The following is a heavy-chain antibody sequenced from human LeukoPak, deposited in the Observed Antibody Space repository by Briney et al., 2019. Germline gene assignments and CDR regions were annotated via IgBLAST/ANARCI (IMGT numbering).Heavy chain of an antibody. V-gene: IGHV4-34*01. CDR3: ARGDYGGTTSEFDY. CDR1: GEPFSGFY. J-gene: IGHJ4*02. Sequence: SETLSPTCAAFGEPFSGFYWSWIRQPPGKGLEWIGEINHSGRTNYNPSLKSRVTISVDPTKNQFSLKLNSVIAADTAVYYCARGDYGGTTSEFDYWGQGTLVTVSS. D-gene: IGHD4-23*01. CDR2: INHSGRT.